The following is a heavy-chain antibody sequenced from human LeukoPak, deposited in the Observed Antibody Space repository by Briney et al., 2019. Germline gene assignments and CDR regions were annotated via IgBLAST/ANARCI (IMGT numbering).Heavy chain of an antibody. CDR2: IYYSGST. CDR3: ARRFVSTVTTNYGMDV. CDR1: GGSISSSSYY. Sequence: SETLSLTCTVSGGSISSSSYYWGWIRQPPGKGLEWIGSIYYSGSTYYNPSLKSRVTISVDTSKNQFSLKLSSVTAADTAVYYRARRFVSTVTTNYGMDVWGQGTTVTVSS. D-gene: IGHD4-17*01. J-gene: IGHJ6*02. V-gene: IGHV4-39*01.